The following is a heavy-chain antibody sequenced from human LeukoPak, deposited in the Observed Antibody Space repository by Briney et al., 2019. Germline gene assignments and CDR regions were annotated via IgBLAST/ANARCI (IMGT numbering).Heavy chain of an antibody. CDR3: AELGITMIGGV. D-gene: IGHD3-10*02. J-gene: IGHJ6*04. V-gene: IGHV3-30*02. CDR2: IGSDDSNK. CDR1: AFTFSTNG. Sequence: GGSLRLSCVAAAFTFSTNGMHWVRQAPAKGLEWVAKIGSDDSNKHYADSVKGRFTISRDNSKNTMYLQMNSLRAEDTAVYYCAELGITMIGGVWGKGTTVTISS.